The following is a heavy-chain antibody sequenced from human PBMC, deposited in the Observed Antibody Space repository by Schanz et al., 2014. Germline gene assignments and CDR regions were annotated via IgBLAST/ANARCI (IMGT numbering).Heavy chain of an antibody. CDR3: ARGGSPEDVFDN. J-gene: IGHJ3*02. CDR2: ISYDGNTK. D-gene: IGHD5-12*01. CDR1: GFTFNSYA. V-gene: IGHV3-30-3*01. Sequence: QVQLVESGGGVVQPGGSLRLSCAASGFTFNSYAFHWVRQAQGRGLEWVALISYDGNTKYYADSVKGRFTISRDNSKNTLYLQMNSLRADDTAVYYCARGGSPEDVFDNWGQGTILTVSS.